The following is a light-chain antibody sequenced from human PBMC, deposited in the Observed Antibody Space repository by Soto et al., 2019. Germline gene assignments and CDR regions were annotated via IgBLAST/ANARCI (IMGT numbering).Light chain of an antibody. J-gene: IGLJ2*01. CDR1: SSDVGGYNF. V-gene: IGLV2-14*03. CDR3: NSYTSSSTLV. CDR2: NVY. Sequence: QSALTQPASVSGSPGQSITISCTGTSSDVGGYNFVSWYQQHPGKAPKLMLYNVYDRPSGISHRFSGSRSGNTAYLTISGLQAEDEAHYYCNSYTSSSTLVFGGGTKLTVL.